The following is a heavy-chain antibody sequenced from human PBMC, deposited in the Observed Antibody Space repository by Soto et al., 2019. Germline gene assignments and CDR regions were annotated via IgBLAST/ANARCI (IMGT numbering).Heavy chain of an antibody. J-gene: IGHJ4*02. V-gene: IGHV3-23*01. Sequence: EVQLLESGGGLVQPGGSRRLSCAASGFTFRDYGMRWVRQAPGKGLEWVAGISGGATYYADSEKGRFVISRDDSKNTLYLEMDSRRVEDTAVYYCTKDSGWTAADWGQGTLVTVSS. CDR2: ISGGAT. D-gene: IGHD3-10*01. CDR3: TKDSGWTAAD. CDR1: GFTFRDYG.